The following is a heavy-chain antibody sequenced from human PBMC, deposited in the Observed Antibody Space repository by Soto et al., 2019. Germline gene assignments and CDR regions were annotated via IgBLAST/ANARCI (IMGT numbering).Heavy chain of an antibody. CDR3: ARDYVLSFSYYYGSGSYSPGYYYYYGMDV. D-gene: IGHD3-10*01. V-gene: IGHV1-2*04. J-gene: IGHJ6*02. CDR2: INPNSGGT. Sequence: ASVKVSCKASGYTFTGYYMHWVRQAPGQGLEWMGWINPNSGGTNYAQKLQGWVTMTRDTSISTAYMELSRLRSDDTAVYYCARDYVLSFSYYYGSGSYSPGYYYYYGMDVWGQGTTVTVSS. CDR1: GYTFTGYY.